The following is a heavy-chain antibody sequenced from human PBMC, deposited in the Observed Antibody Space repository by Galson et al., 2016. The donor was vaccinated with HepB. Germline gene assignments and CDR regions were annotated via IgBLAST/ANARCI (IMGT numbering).Heavy chain of an antibody. CDR1: GYTFTSYG. J-gene: IGHJ4*02. V-gene: IGHV1-18*01. D-gene: IGHD5-24*01. CDR3: ARDRDNLLDS. CDR2: ISASKGKT. Sequence: SVKVSCKASGYTFTSYGISWVRQAPGQGLEWMGWISASKGKTNYAQNLQGRVTMTTDTYTSTVYMELRSLRSDDTAVYYCARDRDNLLDSWGQGTLVTIS.